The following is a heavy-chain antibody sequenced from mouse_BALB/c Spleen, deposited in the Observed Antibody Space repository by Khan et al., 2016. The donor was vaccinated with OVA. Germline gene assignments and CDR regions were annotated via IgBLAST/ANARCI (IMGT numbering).Heavy chain of an antibody. V-gene: IGHV1S41*01. J-gene: IGHJ4*01. D-gene: IGHD1-1*01. Sequence: DLVKPGASVNLSCKASGYTFTSYWINWIKQRPGQGLEWKGHISPGSGNTYYNKIFTVKATLTVDKSSTTAYIQLNSLSSEDSAVYFCSRSNYYGSGLYAMDYWGQGTSVTVSS. CDR3: SRSNYYGSGLYAMDY. CDR1: GYTFTSYW. CDR2: ISPGSGNT.